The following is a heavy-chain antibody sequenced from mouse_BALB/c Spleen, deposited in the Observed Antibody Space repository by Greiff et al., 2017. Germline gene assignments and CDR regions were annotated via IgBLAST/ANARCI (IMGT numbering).Heavy chain of an antibody. CDR1: GFTFSSYA. CDR3: ARGITTALFDY. J-gene: IGHJ2*01. V-gene: IGHV5-6-5*01. CDR2: ISSGGST. Sequence: EVQVVESGGGLVKPGGSLKLSCAASGFTFSSYAMSWVRQTPEKRLEWVASISSGGSTYYPDSVKGRFTISRDNARNILYLQMSSLRSEDTAMYYCARGITTALFDYWGQGTTLTVSS. D-gene: IGHD1-2*01.